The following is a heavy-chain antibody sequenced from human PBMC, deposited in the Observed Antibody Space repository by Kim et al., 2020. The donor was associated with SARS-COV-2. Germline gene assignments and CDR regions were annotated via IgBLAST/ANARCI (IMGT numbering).Heavy chain of an antibody. V-gene: IGHV3-23*01. J-gene: IGHJ4*02. D-gene: IGHD5-18*01. Sequence: ADSGKGRLTITRDNSKTTLYLQMNSLRAEDTAVYYCAKKVGGNSYGPFDYCGQGTLVTVSS. CDR3: AKKVGGNSYGPFDY.